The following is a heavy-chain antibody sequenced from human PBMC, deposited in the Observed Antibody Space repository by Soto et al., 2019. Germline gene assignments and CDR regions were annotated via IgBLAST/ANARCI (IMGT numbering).Heavy chain of an antibody. J-gene: IGHJ6*02. CDR1: GYSFTSYW. D-gene: IGHD4-17*01. V-gene: IGHV5-51*01. CDR2: IYPGDSDT. CDR3: ARHGLQPTTTVWTSGTYYYGMDV. Sequence: GESLKISCKGSGYSFTSYWIGWVRQMPGKGLEWMGIIYPGDSDTRYSPSFQGQVTISADKSISTAYLQWSSLKASDTAMYYCARHGLQPTTTVWTSGTYYYGMDVWGQGTTVTVSS.